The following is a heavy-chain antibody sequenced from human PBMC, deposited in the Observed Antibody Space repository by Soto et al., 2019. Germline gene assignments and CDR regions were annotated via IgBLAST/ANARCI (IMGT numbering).Heavy chain of an antibody. V-gene: IGHV3-30*04. CDR3: VRYTAEDCLSDTCYVPLQH. J-gene: IGHJ1*01. CDR2: ISANGYNQ. D-gene: IGHD2-15*01. Sequence: QVQLVDSGGGVVQPGRSLRLSCAASGFSFSTFAIHWVRQAPGKGLEWVAAISANGYNQCYGHSVKGRFIIARDNSWNTVDLQMNIVRVEDTALYYCVRYTAEDCLSDTCYVPLQHWGKGTLVTVSS. CDR1: GFSFSTFA.